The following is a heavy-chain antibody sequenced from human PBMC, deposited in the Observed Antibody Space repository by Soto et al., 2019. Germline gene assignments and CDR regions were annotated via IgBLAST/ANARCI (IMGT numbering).Heavy chain of an antibody. Sequence: QVKLMESGGGVVQPGRSLRLSCAASGFTFSTYGMHWVRQAPGKGLEWVAVVWDDGSNKFYAESVKGRFTASRDNSKNMVYLQMNSLRAEDTATYYCARESISLGDYFDCWGPGALVTVSS. CDR3: ARESISLGDYFDC. CDR2: VWDDGSNK. J-gene: IGHJ4*02. D-gene: IGHD2-21*01. V-gene: IGHV3-33*01. CDR1: GFTFSTYG.